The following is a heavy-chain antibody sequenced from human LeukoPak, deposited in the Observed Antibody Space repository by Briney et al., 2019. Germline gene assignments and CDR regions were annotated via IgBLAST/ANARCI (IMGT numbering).Heavy chain of an antibody. Sequence: SVKFSCKASGGTFSSYAISWVRQAPGQGLEWMGGIIPIFGTANYAQKFQGRVTITADESTSTAYMELSSLRSEDTAVYYCARDPTIAVGSYYFDYWGQGTLVTVSS. CDR1: GGTFSSYA. V-gene: IGHV1-69*13. D-gene: IGHD6-19*01. CDR3: ARDPTIAVGSYYFDY. J-gene: IGHJ4*02. CDR2: IIPIFGTA.